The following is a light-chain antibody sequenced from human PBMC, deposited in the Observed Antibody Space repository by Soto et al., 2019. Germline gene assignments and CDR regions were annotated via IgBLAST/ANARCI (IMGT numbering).Light chain of an antibody. J-gene: IGLJ1*01. V-gene: IGLV2-23*02. CDR1: SSDVGSYNL. Sequence: QSVLTQPASVSGSPGQSITISCTGTSSDVGSYNLVSWYQQQPGKAPKLMIYEVTKRPSGVSNRFSGSKSGNTASLTISGLQAEDEGDYYCCSYPSTTTFANYLFGTGTKLTVL. CDR2: EVT. CDR3: CSYPSTTTFANYL.